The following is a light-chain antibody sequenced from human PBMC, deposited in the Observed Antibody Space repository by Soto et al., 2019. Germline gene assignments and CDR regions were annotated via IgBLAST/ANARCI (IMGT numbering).Light chain of an antibody. J-gene: IGKJ2*01. V-gene: IGKV1-5*01. CDR2: DAS. CDR1: QTISSW. Sequence: DIPVTQSPSTLSASVGDRVTITCRASQTISSWLAWYQQKPGKAPKLLIYDASSLGSGVPSRFSGSGSGTEFTLTISSLQPDDFATYYCQQYTTYPLTFGQGTKLEIK. CDR3: QQYTTYPLT.